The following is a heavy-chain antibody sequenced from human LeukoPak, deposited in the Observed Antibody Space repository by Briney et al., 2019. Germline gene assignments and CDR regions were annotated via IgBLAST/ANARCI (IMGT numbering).Heavy chain of an antibody. J-gene: IGHJ4*02. V-gene: IGHV1-18*04. CDR3: AREVHYYGSGSLDY. CDR1: GYTFTSYG. Sequence: ASVKVSCKASGYTFTSYGISWVRQAPGQGLEWMGWISAYNGNTNYAQKLQGRVTMTTDTSTSTAYMELRSLRSDDTAVYYCAREVHYYGSGSLDYWGQGTLVTVSS. CDR2: ISAYNGNT. D-gene: IGHD3-10*01.